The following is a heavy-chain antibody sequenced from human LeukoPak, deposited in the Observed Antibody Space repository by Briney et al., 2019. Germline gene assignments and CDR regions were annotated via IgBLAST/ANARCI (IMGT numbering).Heavy chain of an antibody. J-gene: IGHJ3*02. CDR2: ISYDGSNK. Sequence: GGSLRLSCVASGFTFNNYAMHWVRQAPGKWLEWVAVISYDGSNKYYADSVKGRFTISRDNSKNTLYLQMNSLRAEDTAVYYCAKDRSTYYYDSSGYYPDAFDIWGQGTMVTVSS. D-gene: IGHD3-22*01. CDR3: AKDRSTYYYDSSGYYPDAFDI. V-gene: IGHV3-30*18. CDR1: GFTFNNYA.